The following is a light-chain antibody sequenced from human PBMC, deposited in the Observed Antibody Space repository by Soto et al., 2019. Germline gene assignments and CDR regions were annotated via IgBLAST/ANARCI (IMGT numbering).Light chain of an antibody. CDR2: GNS. Sequence: QSVLTQPPSVSGAPGQRVTISCTGSSSNIGAGYDVHWYQQLPGTAPKLLIYGNSNRPSGVPDRFSGSKSGTSASLAITGLQAEDEADYCCQSHDSSLSGYVFGTGTKVTVL. CDR3: QSHDSSLSGYV. V-gene: IGLV1-40*01. CDR1: SSNIGAGYD. J-gene: IGLJ1*01.